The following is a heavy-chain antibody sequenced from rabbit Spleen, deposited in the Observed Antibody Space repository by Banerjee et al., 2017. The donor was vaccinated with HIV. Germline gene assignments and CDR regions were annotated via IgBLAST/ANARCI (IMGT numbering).Heavy chain of an antibody. J-gene: IGHJ6*01. CDR1: GFSFSGILY. V-gene: IGHV1S45*01. CDR2: VYSGSSGST. D-gene: IGHD4-2*01. Sequence: QQQLEESGGGLVKPGGTLTLTCTASGFSFSGILYMCWVRQAPGKGLEWIACVYSGSSGSTYSATWAKGRFTISKTSSTTVTLQMTSLTAADTATYFCARDAGTSFSTYGMDLWGQGTLVTVS. CDR3: ARDAGTSFSTYGMDL.